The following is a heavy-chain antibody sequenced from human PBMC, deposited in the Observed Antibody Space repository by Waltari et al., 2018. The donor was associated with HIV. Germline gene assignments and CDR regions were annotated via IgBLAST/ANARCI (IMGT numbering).Heavy chain of an antibody. D-gene: IGHD5-18*01. CDR3: AQPAAMGSYGMDV. CDR2: ISYDGSNK. CDR1: GFPFSSYG. V-gene: IGHV3-30*03. Sequence: VESGGGVVQPGRSLRLSCAASGFPFSSYGMHWVRQAPGKGLEWVAVISYDGSNKYYADSVKGRFTISRDNSKTTLYLRMNRLRAEDPALYYCAQPAAMGSYGMDVWGQGTTVTVSS. J-gene: IGHJ6*02.